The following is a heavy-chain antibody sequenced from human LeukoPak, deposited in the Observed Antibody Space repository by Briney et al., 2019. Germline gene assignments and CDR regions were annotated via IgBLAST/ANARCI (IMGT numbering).Heavy chain of an antibody. CDR3: ARDIGAYYGSGSNWFDP. CDR1: GGSISNYY. D-gene: IGHD3-10*01. Sequence: SETLSLTCTVSGGSISNYYWTWIRQPPGKGLEWIGYIYYSGTTNYNPSLKSRVTISVDTSKNQFSLQLNSVTPEDTAVYYCARDIGAYYGSGSNWFDPWGQGTLVTVSS. V-gene: IGHV4-59*12. CDR2: IYYSGTT. J-gene: IGHJ5*02.